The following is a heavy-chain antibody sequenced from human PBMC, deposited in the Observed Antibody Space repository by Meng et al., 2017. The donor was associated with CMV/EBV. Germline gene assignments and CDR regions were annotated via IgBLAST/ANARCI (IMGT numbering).Heavy chain of an antibody. V-gene: IGHV4-39*01. CDR2: IYYSGST. CDR3: ARLKLLSCWFDP. J-gene: IGHJ5*02. Sequence: SETLSLTYTVSGGSISSSSYYWGWIRQPPGKGLEWIGSIYYSGSTYYNPSLKSRVTISVDTSKNQFSLKLSSVTAADTAVYYCARLKLLSCWFDPWGRGTLVTVSS. D-gene: IGHD2-2*01. CDR1: GGSISSSSYY.